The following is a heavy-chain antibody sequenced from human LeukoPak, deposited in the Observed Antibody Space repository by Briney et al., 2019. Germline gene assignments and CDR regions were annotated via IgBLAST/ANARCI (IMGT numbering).Heavy chain of an antibody. CDR2: LYSGGTT. V-gene: IGHV3-53*01. D-gene: IGHD1-1*01. CDR3: VRGTWFDP. Sequence: GGSLRLSCAASGFSVSNYYMSWVRQAPGKGLEWVSVLYSGGTTHYADSVKGRFTVSRDNSKNTLFLQMDSLRPEDTAVYYCVRGTWFDPWGQGTLVTVSS. J-gene: IGHJ5*02. CDR1: GFSVSNYY.